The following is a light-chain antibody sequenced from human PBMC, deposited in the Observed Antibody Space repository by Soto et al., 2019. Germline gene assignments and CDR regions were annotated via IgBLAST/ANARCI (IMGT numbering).Light chain of an antibody. J-gene: IGLJ1*01. CDR1: SSDIGGYNY. V-gene: IGLV2-14*01. Sequence: QSALTQPASVSGSPGQSITISCTGTSSDIGGYNYVSWYQQHPGKAPKLMIYEVSNRPSGVSNRFSGSKSGNTASLTISGLQAEDEADYYCTSYTSSSTNYVFGTGTKRNVL. CDR3: TSYTSSSTNYV. CDR2: EVS.